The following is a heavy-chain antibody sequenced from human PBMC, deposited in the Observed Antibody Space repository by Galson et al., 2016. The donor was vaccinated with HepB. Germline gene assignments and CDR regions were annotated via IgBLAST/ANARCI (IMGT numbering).Heavy chain of an antibody. CDR1: GNSFNSYW. Sequence: QSGAEVKKPGASLEISCKGSGNSFNSYWIAWVRQMPGKGLEWMGIIYPGDSDTRYSPSFQGQVTISADKSISTAYPQWKSLKASDTAIYYCARALAAAGRFDYWGQGTLVTVSS. CDR3: ARALAAAGRFDY. D-gene: IGHD6-13*01. V-gene: IGHV5-51*01. J-gene: IGHJ4*02. CDR2: IYPGDSDT.